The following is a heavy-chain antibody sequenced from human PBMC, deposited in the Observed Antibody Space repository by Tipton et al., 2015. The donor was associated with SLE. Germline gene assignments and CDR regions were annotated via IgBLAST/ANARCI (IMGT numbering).Heavy chain of an antibody. CDR3: AFGSSGDVCDM. J-gene: IGHJ3*02. CDR2: IYPPDSDT. V-gene: IGHV5-51*03. Sequence: QLVQSGAEVRKPGESLKISCKGSGYYFISYWIGWVRQVPEKGLEWMGMIYPPDSDTRYSPSFQGQVTISVDKSISTAYLQWSSLKASDTAMYYCAFGSSGDVCDMWGQGTMVTVSS. CDR1: GYYFISYW. D-gene: IGHD6-6*01.